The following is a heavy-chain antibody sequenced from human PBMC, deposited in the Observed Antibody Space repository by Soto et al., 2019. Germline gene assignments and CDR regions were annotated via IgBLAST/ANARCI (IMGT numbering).Heavy chain of an antibody. CDR3: ARQVAGTTAFDI. CDR1: GGSISSYY. V-gene: IGHV4-39*01. D-gene: IGHD6-19*01. Sequence: SETLSLTCTVSGGSISSYYWGWIRQPPGKGLEWIGSIYYSGSTYYNPSLKSRVTISVDTSKNQFSLKLSSVTAADTAVYYCARQVAGTTAFDIWGQGTMVTVSS. CDR2: IYYSGST. J-gene: IGHJ3*02.